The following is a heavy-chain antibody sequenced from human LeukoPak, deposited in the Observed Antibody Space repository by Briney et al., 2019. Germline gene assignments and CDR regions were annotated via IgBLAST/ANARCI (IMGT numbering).Heavy chain of an antibody. D-gene: IGHD3-9*01. V-gene: IGHV4-59*01. CDR1: GGSFSGYY. CDR2: IYYSGST. Sequence: PSETLSLTCAVYGGSFSGYYWSWIRQPPGKGLEWIGYIYYSGSTNYNPSLKSRVTISVDTSKNQFSLKLSSVTAADTAVYYCARGRSYYDIARGTDMRRWFDPWGQGTLVTVSS. J-gene: IGHJ5*02. CDR3: ARGRSYYDIARGTDMRRWFDP.